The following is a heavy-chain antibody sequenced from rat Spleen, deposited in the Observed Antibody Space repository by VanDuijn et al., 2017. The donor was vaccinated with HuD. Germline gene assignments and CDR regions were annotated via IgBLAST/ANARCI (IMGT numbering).Heavy chain of an antibody. CDR1: GFTFSDYY. J-gene: IGHJ2*01. V-gene: IGHV5-29*01. CDR2: ISYDGRRI. D-gene: IGHD1-9*01. CDR3: ARRHYGYTDYFDY. Sequence: EVQLVESDGGLVQPGRSLKLSCAASGFTFSDYYMAWVRQAPTKGLEWVATISYDGRRIYYRDSVKGRFTISRDNAKSTLYLQMNSLRSEDTATYYCARRHYGYTDYFDYWGQGVMVTVSS.